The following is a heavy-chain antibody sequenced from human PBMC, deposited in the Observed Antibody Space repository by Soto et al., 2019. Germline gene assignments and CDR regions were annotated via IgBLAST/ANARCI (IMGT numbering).Heavy chain of an antibody. Sequence: PGGSLRLSCAASGFTFSSYSMNWVRQAPGKGLEWLSYISSSSGLIYYADSVEGRFTISRDNAKNSLYLQMNSLRDEDTAVYYCARGAIVTTYFDSWGQGTLVTVS. CDR3: ARGAIVTTYFDS. J-gene: IGHJ4*02. D-gene: IGHD4-4*01. CDR2: ISSSSGLI. V-gene: IGHV3-48*02. CDR1: GFTFSSYS.